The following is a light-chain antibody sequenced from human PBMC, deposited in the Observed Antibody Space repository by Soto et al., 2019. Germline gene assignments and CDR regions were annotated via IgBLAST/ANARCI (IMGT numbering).Light chain of an antibody. Sequence: DIQMTQSPSSLSASVGDRVTITCRASQSISSYLNWYQQKQGKAPNLLIYAASSLQSGDPSRFSGSGSGTDFTLTISSLQPEDFATYYCQQSYSTPIFGGGTKVEIK. CDR2: AAS. V-gene: IGKV1-39*01. J-gene: IGKJ4*01. CDR1: QSISSY. CDR3: QQSYSTPI.